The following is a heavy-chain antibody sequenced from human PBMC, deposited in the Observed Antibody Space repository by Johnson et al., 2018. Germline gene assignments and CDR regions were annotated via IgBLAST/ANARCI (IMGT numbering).Heavy chain of an antibody. CDR2: ITGSGDDT. V-gene: IGHV3-23*04. CDR1: GFTFTNYA. Sequence: VQLVESGGGLVQPGGCLRLSCAASGFTFTNYAMSWVRQAPGRGLEWVSAITGSGDDTHYADSVKGRFTISRDNSKNTVYLQMNSLSAEDTARFYCARNFDSSGYYPVYWGQGTLVTVSS. D-gene: IGHD3-22*01. J-gene: IGHJ1*01. CDR3: ARNFDSSGYYPVY.